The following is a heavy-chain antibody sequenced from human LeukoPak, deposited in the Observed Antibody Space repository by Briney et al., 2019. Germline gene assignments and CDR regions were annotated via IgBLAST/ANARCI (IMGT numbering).Heavy chain of an antibody. D-gene: IGHD5-18*01. V-gene: IGHV4-38-2*02. CDR2: IYHSGST. CDR3: ARGKIQLWFY. Sequence: SETLSLTCTVSGYSISSGYYWGWIRQPPGKGLEWIGSIYHSGSTYYNPSLKSRVTISVDTSKNQFSLKLSSVTAADTAVYYCARGKIQLWFYWGQGTLVTVSS. J-gene: IGHJ4*02. CDR1: GYSISSGYY.